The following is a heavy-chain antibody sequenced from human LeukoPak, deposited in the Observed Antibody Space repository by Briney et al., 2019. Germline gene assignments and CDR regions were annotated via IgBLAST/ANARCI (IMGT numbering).Heavy chain of an antibody. CDR2: INVGNGNT. V-gene: IGHV1-3*01. CDR3: ARGSRIGSQTYYFDY. Sequence: ASVKVSCKASGYTFTNYATHWVRQAPGQRLEWMGWINVGNGNTKYSQKFQGRATITIDTSASTAYMELSSLRSEDTAVYYCARGSRIGSQTYYFDYWGQGTLVTVSS. D-gene: IGHD2-2*01. CDR1: GYTFTNYA. J-gene: IGHJ4*02.